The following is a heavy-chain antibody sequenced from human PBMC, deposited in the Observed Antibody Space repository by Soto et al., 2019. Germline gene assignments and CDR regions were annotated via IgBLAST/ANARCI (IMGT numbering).Heavy chain of an antibody. CDR3: AREVPGDAFDI. CDR2: IYYSGST. CDR1: GGSISSGGYY. D-gene: IGHD1-1*01. Sequence: PSETLSLTCTVSGGSISSGGYYWSWIRQHPGKGLEWIGYIYYSGSTYYNPSLKSRVTISVDTSKNQFSLKLSSVTAADTAVYYCAREVPGDAFDIWGQGTMVTVSS. V-gene: IGHV4-31*03. J-gene: IGHJ3*02.